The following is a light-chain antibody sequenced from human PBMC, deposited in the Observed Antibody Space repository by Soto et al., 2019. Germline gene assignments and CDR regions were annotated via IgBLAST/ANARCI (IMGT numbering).Light chain of an antibody. CDR1: QSVSRSY. J-gene: IGKJ3*01. Sequence: EIVLTQSPGTLSLSPGERATLSCRASQSVSRSYLAWYQQKPGQAPRLLLYGASSRATGIPDMFSGSGSGTDFTLTISRLEPEDFAVYYCQQYGSSPFTFGPGTKVDIK. V-gene: IGKV3-20*01. CDR3: QQYGSSPFT. CDR2: GAS.